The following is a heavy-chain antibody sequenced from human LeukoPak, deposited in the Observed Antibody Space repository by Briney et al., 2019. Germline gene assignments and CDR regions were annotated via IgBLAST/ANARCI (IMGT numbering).Heavy chain of an antibody. Sequence: SETLSLTCTVSGGSISSGTYYWTWTRQPAGKGLEWIGRIFTTGSTNYNPSLKSRVTISVDTSKNQFSLKLISVTAADTAVYFCARSRYGDLYFDFWGQGTLVTVSS. CDR1: GGSISSGTYY. CDR2: IFTTGST. J-gene: IGHJ4*02. V-gene: IGHV4-61*02. D-gene: IGHD4-17*01. CDR3: ARSRYGDLYFDF.